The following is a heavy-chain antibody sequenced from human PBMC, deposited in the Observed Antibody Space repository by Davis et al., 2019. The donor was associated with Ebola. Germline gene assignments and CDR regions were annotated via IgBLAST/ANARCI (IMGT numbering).Heavy chain of an antibody. CDR1: GYSFTSYW. D-gene: IGHD3-10*01. V-gene: IGHV5-10-1*01. J-gene: IGHJ5*02. CDR2: IDPSDSYT. Sequence: GESLKISCQGSGYSFTSYWISWVRQMPGKGLEWMGRIDPSDSYTNYSPSFQGHVTIPADKSISTAYLQWSSLKASDTAMYYCARLGTYYYGSGSLNWFDPWGQGTLVTVSS. CDR3: ARLGTYYYGSGSLNWFDP.